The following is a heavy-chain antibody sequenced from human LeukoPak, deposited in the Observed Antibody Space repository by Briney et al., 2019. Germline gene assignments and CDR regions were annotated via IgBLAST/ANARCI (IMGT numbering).Heavy chain of an antibody. CDR3: ARDDRDYGSGSYYNVNNWFDP. Sequence: GASVKVSCTASGYTFTSYYMHWVRQAPGQGLEWMGIINPSGGSTSYAQKFQGRVTMTRDTSTSTAYMELSSLRSEDTAVYYCARDDRDYGSGSYYNVNNWFDPWGQGTLVTVSS. J-gene: IGHJ5*02. D-gene: IGHD3-10*01. CDR1: GYTFTSYY. V-gene: IGHV1-46*01. CDR2: INPSGGST.